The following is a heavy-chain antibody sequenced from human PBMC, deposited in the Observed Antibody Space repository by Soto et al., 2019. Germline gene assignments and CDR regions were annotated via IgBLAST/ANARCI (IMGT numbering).Heavy chain of an antibody. V-gene: IGHV3-23*01. CDR2: ISGSGATT. CDR3: AKDRWSSGSYWPDY. Sequence: GSQRLSCVAFEFTFSTYAMTWVRQAPGKGLEWISGISGSGATTYYADSVKGRFTISRDNSKNTLYLQMNSLRAEDTAVYYCAKDRWSSGSYWPDYWGQGTLVTVSS. J-gene: IGHJ4*02. D-gene: IGHD1-26*01. CDR1: EFTFSTYA.